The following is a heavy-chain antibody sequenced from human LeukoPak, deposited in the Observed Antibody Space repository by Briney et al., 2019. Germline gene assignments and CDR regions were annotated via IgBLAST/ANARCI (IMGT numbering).Heavy chain of an antibody. J-gene: IGHJ5*01. V-gene: IGHV4-39*07. D-gene: IGHD6-13*01. CDR1: GGSINSNNDY. CDR3: ARVEKYTSSGPTDP. Sequence: SETLSLTCFVSGGSINSNNDYWGWIRQPPGKGLEWIGSIYYTGRTYYNPSLKSRVTISVDTSKNQFSLTLSSVTAADTAVYYCARVEKYTSSGPTDPWGQGTLVTVSS. CDR2: IYYTGRT.